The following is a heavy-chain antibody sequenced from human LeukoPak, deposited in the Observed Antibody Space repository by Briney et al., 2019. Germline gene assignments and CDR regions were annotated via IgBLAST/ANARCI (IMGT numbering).Heavy chain of an antibody. D-gene: IGHD6-13*01. V-gene: IGHV1-8*01. CDR1: GYTFTSYH. Sequence: ASVKVSCKASGYTFTSYHINWVRQATGQGLEWMGWMNPNSGNTGYAQKFQGRVTVTRNTSISTACMELSSLRSEDTAVYYCATSSSWYDAFDIWGQGTMVTVSS. CDR2: MNPNSGNT. J-gene: IGHJ3*02. CDR3: ATSSSWYDAFDI.